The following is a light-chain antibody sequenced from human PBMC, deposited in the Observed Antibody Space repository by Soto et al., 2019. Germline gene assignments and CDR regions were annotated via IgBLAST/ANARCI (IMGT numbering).Light chain of an antibody. CDR3: HQRQYWPPIT. CDR2: DAS. CDR1: QNILSN. Sequence: EIVMTQSPATLSLSPGERATLSCRASQNILSNLDWYQQKPGQAPRLLISDASNRATGIPARFSGSGSGTDFTLTISSLEPEDFAVYYCHQRQYWPPITFGQGTRLEIK. V-gene: IGKV3-11*01. J-gene: IGKJ5*01.